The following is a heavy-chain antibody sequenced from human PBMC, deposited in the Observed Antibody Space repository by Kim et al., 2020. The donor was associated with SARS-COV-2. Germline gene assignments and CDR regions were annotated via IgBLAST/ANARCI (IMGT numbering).Heavy chain of an antibody. J-gene: IGHJ6*02. Sequence: SETLSLTCAVYGGSFSGYYWSWIRQPPGKGLEWIGEINHSGSTNYNPSLKSRVTISVDTSKNQFSLKLSSVTAADTAVYYCARGRAFTGYSSSWYEKYYYYGMDVWGQGTTVTVSS. CDR3: ARGRAFTGYSSSWYEKYYYYGMDV. D-gene: IGHD6-13*01. V-gene: IGHV4-34*01. CDR1: GGSFSGYY. CDR2: INHSGST.